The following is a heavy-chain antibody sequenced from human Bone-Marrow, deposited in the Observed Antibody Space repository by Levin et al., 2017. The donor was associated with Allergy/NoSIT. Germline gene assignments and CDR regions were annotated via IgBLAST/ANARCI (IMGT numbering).Heavy chain of an antibody. V-gene: IGHV4-30-4*01. D-gene: IGHD5-12*01. CDR3: ASNLVATSRYDY. J-gene: IGHJ4*02. CDR1: GDSVNSRAFY. Sequence: SETLSLTCRVSGDSVNSRAFYWSWIRQPPGKGLERIGYIYYSGNTYYNPSLKSRLTMSVDTSKNQFSLRLTSVTAADTAVYYCASNLVATSRYDYWGLGTLVTVSS. CDR2: IYYSGNT.